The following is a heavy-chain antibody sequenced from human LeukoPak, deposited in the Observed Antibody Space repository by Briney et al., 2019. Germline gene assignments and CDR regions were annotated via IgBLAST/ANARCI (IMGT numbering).Heavy chain of an antibody. CDR1: GDSFSSSGYY. J-gene: IGHJ4*02. CDR2: VSYSGST. CDR3: ARQVVPGYYDY. V-gene: IGHV4-39*01. D-gene: IGHD2-21*01. Sequence: PSETLSLTCTVSGDSFSSSGYYWVWIRQPPGKGLEWVGTVSYSGSTYYNPSLKSRVTTSADTPKRQFSLRLSSVTAADTAVYYCARQVVPGYYDYWGQGTLVTVSS.